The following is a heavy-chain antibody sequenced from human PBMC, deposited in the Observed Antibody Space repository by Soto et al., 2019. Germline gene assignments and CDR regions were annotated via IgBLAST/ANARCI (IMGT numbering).Heavy chain of an antibody. V-gene: IGHV3-74*01. CDR1: GFTFNYYW. CDR3: ARGDKGGFDL. D-gene: IGHD2-21*02. CDR2: IHSDGSST. J-gene: IGHJ3*01. Sequence: EVQLVESEGGLVQRGGSLRLSCAASGFTFNYYWRHWVRQAPGQGLVWVSHIHSDGSSTPYADSVKGRFPISSDNAKNTLSLQMNSVRADDTAVYYCARGDKGGFDLWGQGTPVTVSS.